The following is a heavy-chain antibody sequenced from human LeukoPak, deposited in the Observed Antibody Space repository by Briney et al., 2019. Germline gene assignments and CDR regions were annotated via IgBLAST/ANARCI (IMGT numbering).Heavy chain of an antibody. D-gene: IGHD6-19*01. CDR3: ARWGIAVAGNNWFDP. CDR2: INPNSGGT. V-gene: IGHV1-2*06. CDR1: GYTFTGYY. J-gene: IGHJ5*02. Sequence: GASVKVSCKASGYTFTGYYMHWVRQAPGQGLEWMGRINPNSGGTNYAQKFQGRVTMTRDTSISTAYMELSRLRSDDTAVYYCARWGIAVAGNNWFDPWGQGTLVTASS.